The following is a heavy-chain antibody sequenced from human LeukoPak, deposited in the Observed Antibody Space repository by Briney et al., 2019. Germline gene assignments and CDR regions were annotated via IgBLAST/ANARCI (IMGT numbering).Heavy chain of an antibody. CDR2: ISSSGSPI. V-gene: IGHV3-48*03. CDR1: GFTFSSYE. CDR3: ARVWEGYSSSSDY. J-gene: IGHJ4*02. Sequence: GGSLRLSCAASGFTFSSYEMNWVRRAPGKGLEWVSYISSSGSPIYYADSVKGRFTISRDNAKNSLYLQMNSLRAEDTAVYYCARVWEGYSSSSDYWGQGTLVTVSS. D-gene: IGHD6-6*01.